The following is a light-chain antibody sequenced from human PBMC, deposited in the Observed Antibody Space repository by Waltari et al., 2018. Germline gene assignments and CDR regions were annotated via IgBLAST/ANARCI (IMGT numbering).Light chain of an antibody. CDR3: QHYNNWPPWT. CDR1: QSVSSN. J-gene: IGKJ1*01. Sequence: EIVMTQSPATLSVSPGERATLSCRAGQSVSSNLAWYQQKPGQAPRLLIYGASTRATGIPARFSCSGSGTEFTLTISSLQSEDFAVYYCQHYNNWPPWTFGQGTKVEIK. CDR2: GAS. V-gene: IGKV3-15*01.